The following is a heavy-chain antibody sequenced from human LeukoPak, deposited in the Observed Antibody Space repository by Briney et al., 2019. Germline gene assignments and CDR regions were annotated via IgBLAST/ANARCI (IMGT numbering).Heavy chain of an antibody. J-gene: IGHJ3*02. CDR1: GYTFTSYG. Sequence: ASVKVSCKASGYTFTSYGISWVRQAPGQGLECMVWISSYNGNTNYAQKLQGRVTMSTDTSTGTAYMELRSLGSDDTAVYYCARRVAVARRDAFDIWGQGTMVTVSS. CDR3: ARRVAVARRDAFDI. D-gene: IGHD6-19*01. CDR2: ISSYNGNT. V-gene: IGHV1-18*01.